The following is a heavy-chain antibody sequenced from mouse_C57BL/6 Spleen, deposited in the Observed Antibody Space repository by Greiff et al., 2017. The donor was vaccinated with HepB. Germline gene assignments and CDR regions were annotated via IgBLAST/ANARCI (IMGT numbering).Heavy chain of an antibody. CDR3: ARSGGYGG. V-gene: IGHV1-50*01. Sequence: QVQLQPSGAELVKPGASVKLSCKASGYTFTSYWMQWVKQRPGQGLEWIGEIDPSDSYTNYNQKFKGKATLTVDTSSSTASMQLSSLTSEDSAVDDCARSGGYGGWGQGTSVTVSS. CDR1: GYTFTSYW. J-gene: IGHJ4*01. CDR2: IDPSDSYT. D-gene: IGHD2-2*01.